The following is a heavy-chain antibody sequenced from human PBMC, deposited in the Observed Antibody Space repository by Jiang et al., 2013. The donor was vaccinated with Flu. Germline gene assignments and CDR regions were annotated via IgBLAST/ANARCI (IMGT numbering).Heavy chain of an antibody. Sequence: SGAEVKKPGASVKVSCKTSGYIFSAYYMHWVRQAPGQGLEWMGCIDPNNGVTKYPQKFQGRVTLTRDTSISTAYMDLRSLRSDDTAVYYCARSGYDSWGQGTLVTVSS. J-gene: IGHJ4*02. CDR1: GYIFSAYY. V-gene: IGHV1-2*02. CDR2: IDPNNGVT. D-gene: IGHD5-12*01. CDR3: ARSGYDS.